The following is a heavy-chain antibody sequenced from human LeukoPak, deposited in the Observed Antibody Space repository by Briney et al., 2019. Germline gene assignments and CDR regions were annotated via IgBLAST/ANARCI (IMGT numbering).Heavy chain of an antibody. D-gene: IGHD6-13*01. CDR3: ARGQRSAPIVSSSWFYFDY. CDR2: INPSGGST. J-gene: IGHJ4*02. V-gene: IGHV1-46*01. Sequence: ASVKVSCKASGYTFTSYYMHWVRQAPGQGLEWMGIINPSGGSTSYAQKFQGRVTMTRDMSTSTVYMELSSLRSEDTAVYYCARGQRSAPIVSSSWFYFDYWGQGTLVTVSS. CDR1: GYTFTSYY.